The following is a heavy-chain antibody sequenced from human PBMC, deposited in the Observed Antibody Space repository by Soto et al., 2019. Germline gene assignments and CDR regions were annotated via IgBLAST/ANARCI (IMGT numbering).Heavy chain of an antibody. Sequence: QLQLQESGPGLVKPSETLSLTCTVSGGSIISFNYFWGWIRQPPGKGLEWIGSLYYSGNTYYNPSLQSRVTISVDTSKKQCTLTLRSVTAADTAVYYCARGGGSTFNWFDPWGQGTLVTVSP. CDR3: ARGGGSTFNWFDP. J-gene: IGHJ5*02. D-gene: IGHD2-15*01. V-gene: IGHV4-39*01. CDR2: LYYSGNT. CDR1: GGSIISFNYF.